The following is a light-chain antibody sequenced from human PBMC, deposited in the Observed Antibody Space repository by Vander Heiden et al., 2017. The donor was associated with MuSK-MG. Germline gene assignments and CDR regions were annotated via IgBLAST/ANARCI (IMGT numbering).Light chain of an antibody. CDR1: SSNIGSNF. J-gene: IGLJ3*02. V-gene: IGLV1-47*01. CDR2: RND. Sequence: QSVLTQPPSASGTPGQRVTISCSGSSSNIGSNFVYWYQQRPGTAPKLLIYRNDQRPSGVPDRFSGSKSGTSASLAISGLRSDDEADYYCAVWDDSLSGSWVFGGGTKLTVL. CDR3: AVWDDSLSGSWV.